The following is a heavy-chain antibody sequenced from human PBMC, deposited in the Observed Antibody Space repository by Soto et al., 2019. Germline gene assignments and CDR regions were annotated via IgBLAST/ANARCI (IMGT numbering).Heavy chain of an antibody. V-gene: IGHV3-33*01. CDR2: IWYDGSNK. CDR3: ARDYAGDLNYFDY. J-gene: IGHJ4*02. CDR1: GFTFSSYG. D-gene: IGHD7-27*01. Sequence: GGSLRLSCAASGFTFSSYGMHWVRQAPGKGLEWVAVIWYDGSNKYYADSVKGRFTISRDNSKNTLYLQMNSLRAEDTAVYYCARDYAGDLNYFDYWGQGTLVTVSS.